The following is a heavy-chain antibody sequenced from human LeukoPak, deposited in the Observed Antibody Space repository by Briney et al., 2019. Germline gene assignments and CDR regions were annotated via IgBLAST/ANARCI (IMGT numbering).Heavy chain of an antibody. CDR3: ARVPYTASDY. J-gene: IGHJ4*02. V-gene: IGHV4-59*01. CDR2: IYYSGVT. CDR1: GGSISSYY. D-gene: IGHD5-18*01. Sequence: SETLSLTCTVSGGSISSYYWSWILQPPGKGLEWIGYIYYSGVTNYNPSLKSRVTISVDTSKNQFSPKLSSVTAADTAVYYCARVPYTASDYWGQGTLVTVSS.